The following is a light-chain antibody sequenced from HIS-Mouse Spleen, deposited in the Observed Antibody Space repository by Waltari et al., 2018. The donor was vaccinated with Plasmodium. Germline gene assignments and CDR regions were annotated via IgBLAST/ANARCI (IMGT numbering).Light chain of an antibody. CDR3: SSYAGSNNYV. Sequence: QSALTQPPSASGSPGQSVTISCTGTSSDVAGSHYVSWYQQHPGKAPKLMIYEVSKRPSGVPDRFSGSKSGNTASLTVSGLQAEDEADYYCSSYAGSNNYVFGTGTKVTVL. CDR2: EVS. V-gene: IGLV2-8*01. CDR1: SSDVAGSHY. J-gene: IGLJ1*01.